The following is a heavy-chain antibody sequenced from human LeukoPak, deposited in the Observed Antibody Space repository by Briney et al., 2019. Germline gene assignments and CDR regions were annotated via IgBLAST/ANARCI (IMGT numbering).Heavy chain of an antibody. CDR1: GFTFSSYA. CDR3: AKDPAVSTYFDP. CDR2: ISGICRST. V-gene: IGHV3-23*01. J-gene: IGHJ5*02. D-gene: IGHD5/OR15-5a*01. Sequence: GGSLRLSCAASGFTFSSYAMSWLRQAPGKGLEWVSAISGICRSTYYADSVKRRFTISRDNSKNTLYLPMNSLRAEDTAVYYCAKDPAVSTYFDPWGQGTLVTASS.